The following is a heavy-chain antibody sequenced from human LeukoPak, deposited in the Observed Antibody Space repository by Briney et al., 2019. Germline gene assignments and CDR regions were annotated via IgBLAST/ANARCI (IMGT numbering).Heavy chain of an antibody. CDR2: INQDDSQI. CDR3: ARGYYCSGTYYLSFFDY. CDR1: GFTFNKYW. D-gene: IGHD3-10*01. J-gene: IGHJ4*02. Sequence: GGSLRLSCTASGFTFNKYWLTWVPQAPGKGRKGVANINQDDSQIYYLESVEGRVTITRDNAKNSLHLQLNCIRVEDTAVYYCARGYYCSGTYYLSFFDYWGQGTLVTVSS. V-gene: IGHV3-7*01.